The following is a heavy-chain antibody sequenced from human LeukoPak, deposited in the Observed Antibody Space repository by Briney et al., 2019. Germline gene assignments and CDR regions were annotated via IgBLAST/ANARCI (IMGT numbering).Heavy chain of an antibody. J-gene: IGHJ4*02. V-gene: IGHV5-51*01. CDR1: GYSFTSYW. Sequence: GESLKISCKASGYSFTSYWIGWVRQMPGKGLEWMGTIDPSDSETRYIPSFQGQVTISVGKSLTTADLQWNSLKASDTAMYYCARQTAMGRSGDYWGQGTLVTVSS. CDR2: IDPSDSET. D-gene: IGHD5-18*01. CDR3: ARQTAMGRSGDY.